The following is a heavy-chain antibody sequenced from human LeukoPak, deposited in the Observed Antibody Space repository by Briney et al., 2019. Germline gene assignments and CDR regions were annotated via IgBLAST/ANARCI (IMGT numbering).Heavy chain of an antibody. CDR3: ARDWNYYYMDV. D-gene: IGHD1-1*01. CDR2: ISSSSAYI. J-gene: IGHJ6*03. V-gene: IGHV3-21*01. CDR1: GFSFSTYS. Sequence: PGGSLRLSCAAFGFSFSTYSMNWVRQAPGKGLEWVSSISSSSAYIYYADSVKGRFIISRDNAENSLYLQLNSLRAEDTAVYYCARDWNYYYMDVWGKGTTVTVSS.